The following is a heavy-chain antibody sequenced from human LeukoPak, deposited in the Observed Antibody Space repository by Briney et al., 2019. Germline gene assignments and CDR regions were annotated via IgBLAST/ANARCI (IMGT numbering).Heavy chain of an antibody. D-gene: IGHD5-12*01. CDR2: IGASGDGA. CDR1: GFTFNNYA. J-gene: IGHJ4*02. Sequence: PGGSLRLSCAASGFTFNNYAMKWVRQAPGKGLEWVSEIGASGDGAHYVDSVKGRFTISRDNSKNTLYLQMNSLRAEDTAVYYCAKRVATIDYWGQGTLVTVSS. V-gene: IGHV3-23*01. CDR3: AKRVATIDY.